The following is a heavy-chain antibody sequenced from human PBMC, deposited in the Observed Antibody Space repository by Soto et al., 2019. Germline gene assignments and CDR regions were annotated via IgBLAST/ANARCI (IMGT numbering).Heavy chain of an antibody. D-gene: IGHD2-8*01. CDR3: ASRNGDFFDY. V-gene: IGHV1-69*13. CDR2: IIPIFGTA. J-gene: IGHJ4*02. Sequence: GAAVKVSCKASVGTFSRYAISWVRQAPGQGLEWMGGIIPIFGTANYAQKFQGRVTITADESTSTAYMELSSLRSEDTAVYYCASRNGDFFDYWGQGSLVTVSA. CDR1: VGTFSRYA.